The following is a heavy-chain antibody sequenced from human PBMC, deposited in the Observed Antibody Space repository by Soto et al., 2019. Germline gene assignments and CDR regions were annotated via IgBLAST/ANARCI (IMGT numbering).Heavy chain of an antibody. CDR3: VKNPEYGDFG. CDR1: GFTFRSYA. J-gene: IGHJ4*02. D-gene: IGHD4-17*01. V-gene: IGHV3-64D*08. CDR2: ISSYGGST. Sequence: GGSLRLSCSASGFTFRSYALHWVRQAPGKGLEFVSAISSYGGSTHYADSVKGRFTISRDNSKNTLYLQMSSLRVEDTAVYHCVKNPEYGDFGWGQGTLVTVSS.